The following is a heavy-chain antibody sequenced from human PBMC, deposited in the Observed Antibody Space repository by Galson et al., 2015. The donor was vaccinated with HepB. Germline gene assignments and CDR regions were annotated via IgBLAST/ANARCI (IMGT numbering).Heavy chain of an antibody. D-gene: IGHD1-26*01. CDR1: GFTFSSYW. V-gene: IGHV3-74*01. CDR2: INSDGSST. CDR3: ARESVGAVFDAFDI. Sequence: SLRLSCAASGFTFSSYWMYWVRQAPGKGLVWVSRINSDGSSTSYADSVKGRFTISRDNAKNTQYLQMNSLRAEDTAVYYCARESVGAVFDAFDIWGQGTMVTVSS. J-gene: IGHJ3*02.